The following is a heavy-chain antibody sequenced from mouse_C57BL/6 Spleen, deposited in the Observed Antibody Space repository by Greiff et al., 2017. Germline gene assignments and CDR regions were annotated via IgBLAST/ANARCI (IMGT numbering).Heavy chain of an antibody. Sequence: EVMLVESGGGLVKPGGSLKLSCAASGFTFSSYAMSWVRQTPEKRLEWVATISDGGSYTYYPDNVKGRFTISRDNAKNNLYLQMSHLKFEETAMYYCARDVLLYYAMDYWGQGTSVTVSS. CDR1: GFTFSSYA. D-gene: IGHD1-1*01. V-gene: IGHV5-4*01. CDR3: ARDVLLYYAMDY. CDR2: ISDGGSYT. J-gene: IGHJ4*01.